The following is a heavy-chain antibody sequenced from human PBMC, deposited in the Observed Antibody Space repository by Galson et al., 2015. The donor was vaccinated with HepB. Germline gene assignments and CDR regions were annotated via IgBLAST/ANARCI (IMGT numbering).Heavy chain of an antibody. CDR2: IYYSGST. Sequence: ETLSLTCTVSGGSISSYYWSWIRQPPGKGLEWIGNIYYSGSTNQNPSLKSRVTISVDTSKNQFSLKLSSVTAADTAVYYCARDKMVAIRYDPGEAFDIWGQGTMVTVSS. D-gene: IGHD2-21*01. J-gene: IGHJ3*02. CDR3: ARDKMVAIRYDPGEAFDI. V-gene: IGHV4-59*01. CDR1: GGSISSYY.